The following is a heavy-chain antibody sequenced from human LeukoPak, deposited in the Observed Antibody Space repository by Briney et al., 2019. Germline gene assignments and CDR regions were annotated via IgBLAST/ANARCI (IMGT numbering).Heavy chain of an antibody. CDR3: ARDGRRHYYGMDV. J-gene: IGHJ6*02. CDR1: GGTFSSYA. Sequence: GASVKVSCKASGGTFSSYAISWVRQAPGQGLEWMGWISAYNGNTNYAQKLQGRVTMTTDTSTSTAYMELRSLRSDDTAVYYCARDGRRHYYGMDVWGQGTTVTVSS. V-gene: IGHV1-18*01. CDR2: ISAYNGNT.